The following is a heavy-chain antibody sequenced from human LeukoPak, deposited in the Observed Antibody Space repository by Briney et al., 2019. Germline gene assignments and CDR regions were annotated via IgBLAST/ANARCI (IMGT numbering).Heavy chain of an antibody. J-gene: IGHJ6*03. CDR1: GYTFTSYG. V-gene: IGHV1-18*01. Sequence: GASVKVSCKASGYTFTSYGISWVRQAPGQGLEWMGWISAYNGNTNYAQKLQGRVTMTTDTSTSTAYMEPRSLRSDDTAVYYCARADYYYYYYYMDVWGKGTTVTISS. CDR2: ISAYNGNT. CDR3: ARADYYYYYYYMDV. D-gene: IGHD3/OR15-3a*01.